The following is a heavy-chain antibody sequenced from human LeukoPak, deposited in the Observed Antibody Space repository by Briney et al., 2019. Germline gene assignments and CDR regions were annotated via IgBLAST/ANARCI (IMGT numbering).Heavy chain of an antibody. J-gene: IGHJ6*03. CDR3: ARDQIYYDSSGYKGGLHYCYMDV. CDR2: IYYSGST. V-gene: IGHV4-39*02. D-gene: IGHD3-22*01. Sequence: SETLSLTCTVSGGSISSSSYYWGWIRQPPGKGLEWIGSIYYSGSTYYNPSLKSRVTISVDTSKNQFSLKLSSVTAADTAVYYCARDQIYYDSSGYKGGLHYCYMDVWGKGTTVTISS. CDR1: GGSISSSSYY.